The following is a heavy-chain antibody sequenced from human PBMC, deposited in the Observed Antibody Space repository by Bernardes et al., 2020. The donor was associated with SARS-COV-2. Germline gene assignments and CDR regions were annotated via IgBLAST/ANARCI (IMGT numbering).Heavy chain of an antibody. J-gene: IGHJ6*03. CDR3: ARGLRGFHYMDV. V-gene: IGHV3-66*02. CDR2: VYVGGST. Sequence: GGSLRLSCAASGFTVRSNDMTWVRQAPGKGLEWVSVVYVGGSTYYADSVKGRLTISRNNSNSTVYLQMNSLRADDTAVYYCARGLRGFHYMDVWGQGTTVTVSS. CDR1: GFTVRSND.